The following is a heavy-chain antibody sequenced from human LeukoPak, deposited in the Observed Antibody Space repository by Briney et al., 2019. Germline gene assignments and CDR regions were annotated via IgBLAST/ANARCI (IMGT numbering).Heavy chain of an antibody. CDR3: ARGSSWNDLDV. CDR1: GGTFSSYA. D-gene: IGHD1-1*01. CDR2: IIPIFGTA. Sequence: ASVKVSCKASGGTFSSYAISWVRQAPGQGLEWMGGIIPIFGTANYAQKFQGRVTITADESTTTAYMELRSLRSDDTAVYYCARGSSWNDLDVWGQGTTVTVSS. V-gene: IGHV1-69*13. J-gene: IGHJ6*02.